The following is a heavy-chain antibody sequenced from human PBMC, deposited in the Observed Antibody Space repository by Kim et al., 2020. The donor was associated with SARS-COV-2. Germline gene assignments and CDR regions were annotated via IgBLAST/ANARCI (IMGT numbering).Heavy chain of an antibody. Sequence: GGSLRLSCAASGFIFSNHWMTWVRQAPGTGLEWVAYIREDGSDKYYVDSVKGRFTISRDNTKNSLYLQLNSLKVEDTATYYCARVGLEWECYRCFDPWG. D-gene: IGHD3-3*01. CDR1: GFIFSNHW. CDR3: ARVGLEWECYRCFDP. V-gene: IGHV3-7*03. J-gene: IGHJ5*02. CDR2: IREDGSDK.